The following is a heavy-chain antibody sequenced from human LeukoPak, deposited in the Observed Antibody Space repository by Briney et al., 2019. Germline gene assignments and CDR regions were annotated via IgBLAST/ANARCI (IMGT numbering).Heavy chain of an antibody. CDR2: TSGSGTTI. Sequence: GGSLRLSCTASGFTFSNYPINFVRQAPGKGLDWVSATSGSGTTIYHADAVRGRFTISRDNSKNTVYLQMNSLRAEDTALYYCVTKLYVSHHTHAFDIWGQGTMVTVST. CDR3: VTKLYVSHHTHAFDI. J-gene: IGHJ3*02. D-gene: IGHD3-16*01. CDR1: GFTFSNYP. V-gene: IGHV3-23*01.